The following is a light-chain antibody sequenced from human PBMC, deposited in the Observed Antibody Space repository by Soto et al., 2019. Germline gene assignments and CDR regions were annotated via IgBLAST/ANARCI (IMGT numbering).Light chain of an antibody. V-gene: IGKV3-11*01. J-gene: IGKJ2*01. Sequence: EIVLTQSPATLSLSPGERATLSCRASQSVNNYLAWYQQKPGQAPRLLIYDASSRATDIPARFSGSGSGTDFTLTISSLQSEDFAVYYCQQYHNWPPQYTFGQGTKLQIK. CDR2: DAS. CDR1: QSVNNY. CDR3: QQYHNWPPQYT.